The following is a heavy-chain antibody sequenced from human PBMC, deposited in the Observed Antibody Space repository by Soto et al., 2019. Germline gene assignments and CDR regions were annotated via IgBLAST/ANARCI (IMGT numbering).Heavy chain of an antibody. CDR1: GGSISSSSYY. Sequence: QLQLQESGPGLVKPSETLSLTCTVSGGSISSSSYYWGWIRQPPGKGLEGIGSIYYSGSTYYNPSLKSRVTISVDTSNNQFSLKLSAVTAADTAVYYCARHQPDYGGNSWYFDYWGQGTLVTVSS. CDR2: IYYSGST. D-gene: IGHD4-17*01. J-gene: IGHJ4*02. CDR3: ARHQPDYGGNSWYFDY. V-gene: IGHV4-39*01.